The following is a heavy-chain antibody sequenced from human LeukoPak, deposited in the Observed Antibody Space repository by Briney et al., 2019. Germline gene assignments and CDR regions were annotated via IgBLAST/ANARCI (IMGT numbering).Heavy chain of an antibody. D-gene: IGHD6-19*01. CDR1: GDSVSSNSAA. CDR3: ARGGSSGWYTHGRVPFDY. CDR2: TYYRAKWYN. Sequence: SQTLSLTCALSGDSVSSNSAAWDWIRQSPSRGLEWLGRTYYRAKWYNDYAVSVKSRITINPDTSKSQFSLQLNSVTPEDTAVYYCARGGSSGWYTHGRVPFDYWGQGTLVTVSS. V-gene: IGHV6-1*01. J-gene: IGHJ4*02.